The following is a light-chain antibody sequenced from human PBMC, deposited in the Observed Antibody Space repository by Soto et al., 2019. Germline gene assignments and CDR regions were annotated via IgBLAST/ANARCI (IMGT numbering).Light chain of an antibody. CDR3: QQYNNWLS. J-gene: IGKJ5*01. CDR1: QSVSSN. CDR2: YAS. Sequence: EIVLTQSPVTLSLSAGERATLSCRASQSVSSNLAWYQQKPGQAPRLLISYASSRATGIPARLSGSGSGTDFTLTISSLQSEDYAVYYCQQYNNWLSFGQGTRLEIK. V-gene: IGKV3-15*01.